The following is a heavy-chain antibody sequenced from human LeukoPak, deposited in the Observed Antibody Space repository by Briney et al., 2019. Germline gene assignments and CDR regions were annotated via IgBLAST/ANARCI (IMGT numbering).Heavy chain of an antibody. CDR1: GGSISSYY. Sequence: SETLSLTCTVSGGSISSYYWSWIRQPPGKGLELIGYIYDSGSTNYNPSLKSRVTISVDTSENQLSLKPRSVTAADTAVYYCARGPEAFGVLKGAFDIWGQGTVVTVSS. D-gene: IGHD3-3*01. CDR2: IYDSGST. V-gene: IGHV4-59*01. CDR3: ARGPEAFGVLKGAFDI. J-gene: IGHJ3*02.